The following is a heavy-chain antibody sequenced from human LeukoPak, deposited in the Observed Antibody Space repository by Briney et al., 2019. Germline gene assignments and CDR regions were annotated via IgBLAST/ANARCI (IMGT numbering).Heavy chain of an antibody. Sequence: ASVKVSCKLSGYTLTELSMHWVRQAPGKGLEWMGGFDPEDGETIYAQKFQGRVTMTEDTSTDTAYMELSSLRSEDTAVYYCATRRLYYDSSGYRWDYWGQGTLVTVSS. CDR3: ATRRLYYDSSGYRWDY. CDR1: GYTLTELS. V-gene: IGHV1-24*01. J-gene: IGHJ4*02. D-gene: IGHD3-22*01. CDR2: FDPEDGET.